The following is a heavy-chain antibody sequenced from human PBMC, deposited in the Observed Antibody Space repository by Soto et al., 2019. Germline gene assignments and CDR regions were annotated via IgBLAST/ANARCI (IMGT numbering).Heavy chain of an antibody. Sequence: PGGSLRLSCAASGFTFSNAWMNWVRQAPGKGLEWVGRIKSKTDGGTTDYAAPVKGRFTISRDDSKNTLYLQMNSLKTEDTAVYYCTTDLGSSSWYGGPYDYYGMDVWGQGTTVTVSS. CDR3: TTDLGSSSWYGGPYDYYGMDV. J-gene: IGHJ6*02. CDR1: GFTFSNAW. V-gene: IGHV3-15*07. D-gene: IGHD6-13*01. CDR2: IKSKTDGGTT.